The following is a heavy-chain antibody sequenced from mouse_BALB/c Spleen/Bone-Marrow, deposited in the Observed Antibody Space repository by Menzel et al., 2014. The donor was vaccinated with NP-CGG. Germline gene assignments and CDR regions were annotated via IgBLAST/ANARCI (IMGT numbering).Heavy chain of an antibody. J-gene: IGHJ2*01. Sequence: EVNLVESGGDLVKPGGSLKLSCAASGFTFSSYGMSWVRQTPDKRLEWVATISSGGSYTYYPDSVKRRFTISRDNAKNTLYLQMSSLKSEDTAMYYCARQTYYDYDGYFDYWGQGTTLTVSS. D-gene: IGHD2-4*01. CDR2: ISSGGSYT. CDR3: ARQTYYDYDGYFDY. CDR1: GFTFSSYG. V-gene: IGHV5-6*01.